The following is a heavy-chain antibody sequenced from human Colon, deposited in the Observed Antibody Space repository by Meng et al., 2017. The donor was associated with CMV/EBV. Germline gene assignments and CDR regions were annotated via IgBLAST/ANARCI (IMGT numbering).Heavy chain of an antibody. Sequence: SLKISCAASGFTFADHAMHWVRQVPGKGLEWVAVINWNSGNIGYADSVKGRFTISRDNSKNTLYLQMNSLRAEDTAVYYCARDQLVVVPAAIGTSYYYYGMDVWGQGTTVTVSS. CDR2: INWNSGNI. D-gene: IGHD2-2*02. V-gene: IGHV3-9*01. J-gene: IGHJ6*02. CDR3: ARDQLVVVPAAIGTSYYYYGMDV. CDR1: GFTFADHA.